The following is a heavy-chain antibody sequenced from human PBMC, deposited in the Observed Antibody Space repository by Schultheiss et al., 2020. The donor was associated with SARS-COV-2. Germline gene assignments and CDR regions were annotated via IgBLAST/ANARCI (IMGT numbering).Heavy chain of an antibody. Sequence: SGPTLVKPTQTLTLTCNFSGVSLSTNGVGVGWIRQPPGKALEWLALIDWDGDKYYSTSLKTRLTISKDTSKNQVVLTMTNMDPVDTATYYCARIRWIRVDSSWDGMDVWGQGTTVTVSS. D-gene: IGHD6-13*01. V-gene: IGHV2-70*01. CDR1: GVSLSTNGVG. J-gene: IGHJ6*02. CDR2: IDWDGDK. CDR3: ARIRWIRVDSSWDGMDV.